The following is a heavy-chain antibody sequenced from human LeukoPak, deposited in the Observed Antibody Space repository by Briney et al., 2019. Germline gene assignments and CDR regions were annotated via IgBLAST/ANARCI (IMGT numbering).Heavy chain of an antibody. CDR3: ARGLPGSSWAIDY. D-gene: IGHD6-13*01. V-gene: IGHV1-8*03. Sequence: ASVRVSCKASGYTFTSYDINGVRQATGQGLEGMGWMNPNSGNTGYAQEFQGRGTITRNSSISTDYMELSKLDAEGVAGYYCARGLPGSSWAIDYWGQGTLVTVSS. J-gene: IGHJ4*02. CDR1: GYTFTSYD. CDR2: MNPNSGNT.